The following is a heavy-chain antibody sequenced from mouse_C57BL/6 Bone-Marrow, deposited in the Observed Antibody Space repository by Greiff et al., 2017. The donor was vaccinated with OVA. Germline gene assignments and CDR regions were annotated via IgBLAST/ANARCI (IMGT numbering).Heavy chain of an antibody. CDR3: ARRCNWEGYFDV. CDR2: IYWDDDK. Sequence: VMLVESGPGILQSSQTLSLTCSFSGFSLSTSGMGVRWIRQPSGKGLEWLAHIYWDDDKRYNPSLKSRLTISKDTSRNQVFLKITSVDTADTATYYCARRCNWEGYFDVWGTGTTVTVSS. CDR1: GFSLSTSGMG. J-gene: IGHJ1*03. V-gene: IGHV8-12*01. D-gene: IGHD4-1*01.